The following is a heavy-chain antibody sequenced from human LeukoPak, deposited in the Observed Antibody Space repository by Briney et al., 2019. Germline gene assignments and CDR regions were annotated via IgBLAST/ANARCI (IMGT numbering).Heavy chain of an antibody. V-gene: IGHV3-48*04. J-gene: IGHJ3*02. CDR1: GFTFSSYS. Sequence: GGSLRLSCAASGFTFSSYSMNWVRQAPGKGLEWVSHISSSSSSIHYADSVKGRFTISRDNAKNSLYLQMNSLRAEDTAVYYCARADERLQYDSSGSLDAFDIWGQGTMVTVSS. CDR3: ARADERLQYDSSGSLDAFDI. CDR2: ISSSSSSI. D-gene: IGHD3-22*01.